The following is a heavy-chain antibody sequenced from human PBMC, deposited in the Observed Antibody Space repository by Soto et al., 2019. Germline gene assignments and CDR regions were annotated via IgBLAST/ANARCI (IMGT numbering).Heavy chain of an antibody. CDR2: INPNSGGA. J-gene: IGHJ6*02. V-gene: IGHV1-2*02. Sequence: GASVKVSCKASGYTFTGYYMHWVRQAPGQGLEWMGWINPNSGGANYAQKFQGRVTMTRDTSISTAYMELSRLRSDDTAVYYCARDQTKGYDFWSGYYGGYYYYGMDVWGQGTTVTVSS. CDR1: GYTFTGYY. CDR3: ARDQTKGYDFWSGYYGGYYYYGMDV. D-gene: IGHD3-3*01.